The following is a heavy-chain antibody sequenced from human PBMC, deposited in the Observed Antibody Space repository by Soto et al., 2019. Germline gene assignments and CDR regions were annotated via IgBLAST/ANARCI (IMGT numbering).Heavy chain of an antibody. CDR3: ARSSGYSSSRFDY. CDR1: GGSFSGYY. J-gene: IGHJ4*02. V-gene: IGHV4-34*01. Sequence: PSETLSLTCAVYGGSFSGYYWSWIRQPPGKGLEWIGEINHSGSTNYNPSLKSRVTISVDTSKNQFSLKLSSVTAADTAVYYCARSSGYSSSRFDYWGQGILVTVSS. CDR2: INHSGST. D-gene: IGHD6-13*01.